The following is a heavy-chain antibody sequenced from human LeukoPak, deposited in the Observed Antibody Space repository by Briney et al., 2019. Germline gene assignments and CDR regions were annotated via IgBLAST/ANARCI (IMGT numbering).Heavy chain of an antibody. Sequence: GGSLRLSCAASGFTVSRNYMSWVRQAPGKGLEWVSVIYSGGTTYYADSVKGRFTISRDNSKNTLYLQMNRLRAEDTAVYYCARAGPSSSWHQFDYWGQGTLVTVSS. CDR1: GFTVSRNY. J-gene: IGHJ4*02. D-gene: IGHD6-13*01. CDR3: ARAGPSSSWHQFDY. CDR2: IYSGGTT. V-gene: IGHV3-66*01.